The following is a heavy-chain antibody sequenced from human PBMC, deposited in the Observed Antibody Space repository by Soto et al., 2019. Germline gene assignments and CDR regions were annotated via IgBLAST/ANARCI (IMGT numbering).Heavy chain of an antibody. J-gene: IGHJ4*01. D-gene: IGHD4-17*01. CDR1: GGSVTNSSYY. V-gene: IGHV4-39*01. Sequence: SETLSLTCTVSGGSVTNSSYYWGWIRQSPGKGLEWIGSVYYRGRSYYKSSVKSRVTISVDTSKNRFSLSLNSVTASDTAVYFCVSQRTTVPTQAYFDYWGPGALVTVS. CDR3: VSQRTTVPTQAYFDY. CDR2: VYYRGRS.